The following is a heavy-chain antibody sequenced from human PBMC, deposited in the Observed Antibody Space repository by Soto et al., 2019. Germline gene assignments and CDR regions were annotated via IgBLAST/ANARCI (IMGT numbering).Heavy chain of an antibody. CDR1: GFTFSSYA. D-gene: IGHD3-16*01. V-gene: IGHV3-23*01. J-gene: IGHJ4*02. CDR2: ISGSGGST. Sequence: EVQLLESGGGLVQPGGSLRLSCAASGFTFSSYAMSWVRQAPGKGLEWVSAISGSGGSTFYADSVKGRFTISRDNSKNTLYLQMNSLRAEDTAVYYCAKDLRARTGGFDYWGQGTLVTVSS. CDR3: AKDLRARTGGFDY.